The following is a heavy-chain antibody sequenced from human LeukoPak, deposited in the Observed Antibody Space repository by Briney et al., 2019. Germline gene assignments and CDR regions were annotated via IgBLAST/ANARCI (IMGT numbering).Heavy chain of an antibody. CDR2: ISSSSSYI. J-gene: IGHJ4*02. CDR1: GFTFSSYS. D-gene: IGHD5-18*01. CDR3: ARVPTWIQLWGSDY. V-gene: IGHV3-21*01. Sequence: GGSLRLSCAASGFTFSSYSMNWVRQAPGKGLEWVSSISSSSSYIYYADSVKGRFTISRDNAKNSLYLQMNSLRAEDTAVYYCARVPTWIQLWGSDYWGQGTLVTVPS.